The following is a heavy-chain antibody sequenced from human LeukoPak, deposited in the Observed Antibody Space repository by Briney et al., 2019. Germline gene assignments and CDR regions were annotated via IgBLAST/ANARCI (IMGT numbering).Heavy chain of an antibody. J-gene: IGHJ3*02. Sequence: ASVKVSCKASGGSFDSYVITWVRQAPGQGLEWMGRIIPILNVANFAQKFQGRVTITADKSTNTAHMELSSLRSEDTAVYYCTREGVYSPDGSGYHRDAFDIWGQGTVVTVSS. D-gene: IGHD3-22*01. CDR2: IIPILNVA. V-gene: IGHV1-69*04. CDR1: GGSFDSYV. CDR3: TREGVYSPDGSGYHRDAFDI.